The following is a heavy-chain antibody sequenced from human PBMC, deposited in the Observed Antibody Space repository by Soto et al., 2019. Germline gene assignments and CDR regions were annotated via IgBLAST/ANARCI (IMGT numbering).Heavy chain of an antibody. J-gene: IGHJ4*02. CDR2: IIPIFGTA. Sequence: ASVKVSCKASGGTFSSYAISWVRQAPGQGLEWMGGIIPIFGTANYAQKFQGRVTITADESTSTAYMELSSLRSEDTAVYYCARDRTREGLFDYWGQGTLVTVSS. CDR3: ARDRTREGLFDY. V-gene: IGHV1-69*13. CDR1: GGTFSSYA.